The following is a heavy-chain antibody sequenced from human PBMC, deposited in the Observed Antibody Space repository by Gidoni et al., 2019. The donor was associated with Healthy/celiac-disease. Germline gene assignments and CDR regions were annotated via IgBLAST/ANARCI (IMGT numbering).Heavy chain of an antibody. CDR1: GGSISSSSYY. D-gene: IGHD4-17*01. V-gene: IGHV4-39*01. J-gene: IGHJ4*02. CDR2: IYYSGSP. CDR3: ARRRGYGDFRI. Sequence: QLQLQESGTGLVKPSETLSLTCTVSGGSISSSSYYWGRIPHPPGKGLEWIGSIYYSGSPYYNPSLKSRVTISVETSKKQFSLKLSSVTAADTAVYYCARRRGYGDFRIWGQGTLVTVSS.